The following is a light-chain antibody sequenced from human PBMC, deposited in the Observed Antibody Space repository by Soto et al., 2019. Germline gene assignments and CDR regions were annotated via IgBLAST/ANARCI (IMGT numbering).Light chain of an antibody. CDR3: CSYVYTNSWV. Sequence: QSALTQPASVSGSPGQSITISCTGTSSDFFSSDGVSWYQHLPGKAPKLIIYEGNKRPSGVSNRFSGPRSGNMASLTISGLQAEDEADYYCCSYVYTNSWVFGGGTKLTVL. CDR2: EGN. J-gene: IGLJ3*02. CDR1: SSDFFSSDG. V-gene: IGLV2-23*01.